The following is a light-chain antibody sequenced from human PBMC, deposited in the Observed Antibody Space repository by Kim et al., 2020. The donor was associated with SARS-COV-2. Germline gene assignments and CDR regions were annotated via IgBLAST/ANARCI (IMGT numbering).Light chain of an antibody. V-gene: IGLV2-11*01. CDR3: SSYAGSSSLL. CDR2: AVT. Sequence: GQSITLSCSGTRSDVGGYNYVSWYQLHPGKAPKLMIYAVTERPSGVPDRFSGSKSGNTAFLTISGLQAEDEADYYCSSYAGSSSLLFGGGTKVTVL. J-gene: IGLJ3*02. CDR1: RSDVGGYNY.